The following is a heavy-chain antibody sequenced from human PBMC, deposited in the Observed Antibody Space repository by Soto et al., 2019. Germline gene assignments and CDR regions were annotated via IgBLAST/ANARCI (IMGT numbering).Heavy chain of an antibody. Sequence: QVQLQESGPGLVKPSQTLSLTCTVSGGSISSGGYYWSWIRQHPGKGLEWIGYIYYSGRTYHNPSLKSRVTISADTSKNQFSLKLSSVTAADTAVYYCARMDNYGTGYYFDYWGQGTLVTVSS. V-gene: IGHV4-31*03. CDR1: GGSISSGGYY. D-gene: IGHD4-17*01. J-gene: IGHJ4*02. CDR2: IYYSGRT. CDR3: ARMDNYGTGYYFDY.